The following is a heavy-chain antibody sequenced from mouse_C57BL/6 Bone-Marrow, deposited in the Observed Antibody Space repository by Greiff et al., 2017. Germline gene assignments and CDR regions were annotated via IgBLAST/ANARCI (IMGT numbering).Heavy chain of an antibody. Sequence: EVQLQQSGAELVRPGASVKLSCTASGFNIKDDYMHWVKQRPEQGLEWIGWIDPENGDTEYASKFQGKATITVDPTSNPAYLQLRSLTSWDTAVYYCNRIADWGQGTRVTVSA. CDR3: NRIAD. CDR2: IDPENGDT. CDR1: GFNIKDDY. V-gene: IGHV14-4*01. J-gene: IGHJ3*01.